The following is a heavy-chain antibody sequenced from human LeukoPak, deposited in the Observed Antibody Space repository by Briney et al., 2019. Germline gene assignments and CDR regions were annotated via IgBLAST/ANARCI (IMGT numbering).Heavy chain of an antibody. CDR1: GGSFSGYY. D-gene: IGHD4-17*01. V-gene: IGHV4-34*01. CDR2: INHSGST. CDR3: ARGRSTTVTTWYYFDY. Sequence: PSETLSLTCAVYGGSFSGYYWSWIRQPPGKGPEWIGEINHSGSTNYNPSLKGRVTISVDTSKNQFSLKLSSVTAADTAVYYCARGRSTTVTTWYYFDYWGQGTLVTVSS. J-gene: IGHJ4*02.